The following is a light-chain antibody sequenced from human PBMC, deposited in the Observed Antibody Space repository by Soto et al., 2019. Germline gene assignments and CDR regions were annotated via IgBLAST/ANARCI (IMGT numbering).Light chain of an antibody. CDR1: QSVSSGY. V-gene: IGKV3-20*01. Sequence: IVLTQSPGILSLSPGERATLSCRASQSVSSGYLAWYQQKPGQAPRLLIYGASTRATAIPDRFSGSGSGTDFTLTISRLEPEDFAVYFCQQYGSSLLTFGGGTKVEIK. CDR3: QQYGSSLLT. J-gene: IGKJ4*01. CDR2: GAS.